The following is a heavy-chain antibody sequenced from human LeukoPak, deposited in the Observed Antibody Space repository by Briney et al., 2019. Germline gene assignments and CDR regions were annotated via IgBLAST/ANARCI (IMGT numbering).Heavy chain of an antibody. CDR2: ISIDGTST. CDR3: VRRGGGSNAFEV. D-gene: IGHD4-23*01. Sequence: GGSLRLSCAASGFTVSTYWMDWVRRAPGKGLVWVSRISIDGTSTAYADSVKGRFTISRDTAENTLHLQMNSLRVEDTAVYYCVRRGGGSNAFEVWGQGTTVTVSS. J-gene: IGHJ3*01. V-gene: IGHV3-74*01. CDR1: GFTVSTYW.